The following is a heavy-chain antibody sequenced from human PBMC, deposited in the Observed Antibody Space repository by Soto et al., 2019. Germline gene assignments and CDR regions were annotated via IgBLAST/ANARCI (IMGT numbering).Heavy chain of an antibody. CDR3: ARVNRGGYYYGMDV. D-gene: IGHD2-15*01. CDR1: GGSFSGHY. CDR2: INHSGST. J-gene: IGHJ6*02. V-gene: IGHV4-34*01. Sequence: LSLTCAVYGGSFSGHYWSWIRQPPGKGLEWIGEINHSGSTNYNPSLKSRVTISVDTSKNQFSLKLSSVTAADTAVYYCARVNRGGYYYGMDVWGQGTTVTVSS.